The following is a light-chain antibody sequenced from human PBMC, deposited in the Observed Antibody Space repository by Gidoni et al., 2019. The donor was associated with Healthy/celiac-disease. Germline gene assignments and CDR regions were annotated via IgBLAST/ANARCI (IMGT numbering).Light chain of an antibody. CDR1: QGISNY. CDR2: AAS. J-gene: IGKJ5*01. CDR3: QKYNSAPLT. Sequence: TITCRASQGISNYLAWYQQKPGKVPKLLIYAASTLQSGVSSRFSGSGSGTDFTLTISSLQPEDVATYYCQKYNSAPLTFGQGTRLEIK. V-gene: IGKV1-27*01.